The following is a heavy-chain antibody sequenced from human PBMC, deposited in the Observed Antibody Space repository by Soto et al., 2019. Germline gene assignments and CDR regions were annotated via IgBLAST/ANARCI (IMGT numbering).Heavy chain of an antibody. V-gene: IGHV4-30-4*01. CDR1: GGSISSGDYY. CDR3: ASGGDGEPTSADY. CDR2: IYYSGST. D-gene: IGHD4-17*01. Sequence: QVQLQESGPGLVKPSQTLSLTCTVSGGSISSGDYYWSWIRQPPGKGLEWIGYIYYSGSTYYNPSLKRRVTISVDTSKNQFSLKLSSVTAADTAVYYCASGGDGEPTSADYWGQGTLVTVSS. J-gene: IGHJ4*02.